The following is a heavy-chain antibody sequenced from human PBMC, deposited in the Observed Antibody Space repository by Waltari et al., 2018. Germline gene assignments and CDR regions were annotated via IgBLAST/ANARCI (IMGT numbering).Heavy chain of an antibody. CDR1: GYSISSGYY. CDR2: IRPSAPT. CDR3: ARALEVGDYLY. Sequence: QVQLQESGPGLVKPSETLSLTCAVPGYSISSGYYWGWIRQPPGKGPEGIGYIRPSAPTYYNPALKSRVTIALDTAKNRFSLNLRSVTAADTAVYYCARALEVGDYLYWGQGTLVTVSS. J-gene: IGHJ4*02. V-gene: IGHV4-38-2*01. D-gene: IGHD4-17*01.